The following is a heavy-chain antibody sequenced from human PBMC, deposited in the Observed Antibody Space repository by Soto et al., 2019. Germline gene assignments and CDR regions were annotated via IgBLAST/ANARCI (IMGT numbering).Heavy chain of an antibody. V-gene: IGHV3-33*01. Sequence: QVQLVESGGGVVQPGRSLRLYCGASGFTFRSYGMHWVRQAPGKGLEWVALIWYDGSNKYYADSVKGRFTISRDNSKNTLYLQMNSLRAEDTAVYYCARDQAVVVGAEWYFDLWGRGTLVSVSS. CDR1: GFTFRSYG. J-gene: IGHJ2*01. D-gene: IGHD2-15*01. CDR2: IWYDGSNK. CDR3: ARDQAVVVGAEWYFDL.